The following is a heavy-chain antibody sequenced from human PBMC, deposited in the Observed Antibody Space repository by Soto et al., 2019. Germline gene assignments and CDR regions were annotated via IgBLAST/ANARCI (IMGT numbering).Heavy chain of an antibody. CDR1: GGSISSSNW. CDR3: ARTGGSSGWYSHYYYYGMDV. J-gene: IGHJ6*02. V-gene: IGHV4-4*02. CDR2: IYHSGST. D-gene: IGHD6-19*01. Sequence: SETLSLTCAVSGGSISSSNWWSWVRQPPGKGLEWIGEIYHSGSTNYNPSLKSRVTISVDKSKNQFSLKLSSVTAADTAVYYCARTGGSSGWYSHYYYYGMDVWGQGTTVTVSS.